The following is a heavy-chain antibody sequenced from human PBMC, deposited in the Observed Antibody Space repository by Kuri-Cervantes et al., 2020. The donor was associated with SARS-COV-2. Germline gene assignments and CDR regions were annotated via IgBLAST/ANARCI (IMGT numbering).Heavy chain of an antibody. Sequence: GGSLRLSCAASGFTLSSYAIHWVRQAPGKGLEWVAFISYDRNTTYYADSVKGRFTISRDNSRNSLFLQMDSLRTEDTAIYYCARDRVGVHDCWGQGTLVTVSS. CDR2: ISYDRNTT. V-gene: IGHV3-30-3*01. CDR1: GFTLSSYA. CDR3: ARDRVGVHDC. D-gene: IGHD2-21*01. J-gene: IGHJ4*02.